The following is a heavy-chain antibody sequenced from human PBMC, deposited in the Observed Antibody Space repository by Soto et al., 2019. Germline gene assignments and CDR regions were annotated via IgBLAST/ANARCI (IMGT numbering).Heavy chain of an antibody. J-gene: IGHJ4*02. CDR3: ARAQGGYDSGRMIYFDY. CDR2: ISSSSSYT. V-gene: IGHV3-11*06. Sequence: PGGSLRLSCAASGFTFSDYYMSWIRQAPGKGLEWVSYISSSSSYTNYADSVKGRFTISRDNAKNSLYLQMNSLRAEDTAVYYCARAQGGYDSGRMIYFDYWGQGTLVTVSS. CDR1: GFTFSDYY. D-gene: IGHD5-12*01.